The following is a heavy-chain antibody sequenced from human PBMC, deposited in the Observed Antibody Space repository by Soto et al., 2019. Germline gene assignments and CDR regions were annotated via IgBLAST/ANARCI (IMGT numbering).Heavy chain of an antibody. V-gene: IGHV3-23*01. CDR2: ISGSGGST. CDR3: AKDLHRPDYGGMFWFDP. Sequence: EVQLLESGGGLVQPGGSLRLSCAASGFTFSSYAMSWVRQAPGKGLEWVSAISGSGGSTYYADSVKGRFTISRDNSKNTLYLQMNSLRAEDTAVYYCAKDLHRPDYGGMFWFDPWGQRTLVTVSS. J-gene: IGHJ5*02. D-gene: IGHD4-17*01. CDR1: GFTFSSYA.